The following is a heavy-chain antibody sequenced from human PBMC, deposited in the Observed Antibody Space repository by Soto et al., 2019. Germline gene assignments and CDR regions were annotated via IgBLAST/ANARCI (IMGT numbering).Heavy chain of an antibody. J-gene: IGHJ6*02. D-gene: IGHD4-4*01. CDR3: ARVESTVTYYYYGMDV. V-gene: IGHV3-74*01. Sequence: PGGSLRLSCAASGFTFSSYWMHWVRQAPGKGLVWVSRINSDGSSTSYADSVKGRFTISRDNAKNTLYLQMNSLRAEDTAVYYCARVESTVTYYYYGMDVWGQGTTVTVSS. CDR1: GFTFSSYW. CDR2: INSDGSST.